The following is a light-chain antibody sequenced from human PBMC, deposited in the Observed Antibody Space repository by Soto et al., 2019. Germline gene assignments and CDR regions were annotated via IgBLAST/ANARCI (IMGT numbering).Light chain of an antibody. CDR2: GNY. CDR3: ASWDDSLNGVV. J-gene: IGLJ2*01. V-gene: IGLV1-44*01. Sequence: QSVLTQPPSASGTPGQRVSISCSGSSSNIGTNSVNWYQQLPGTAPKLLIYGNYERPSGVPDRFSGSRSGTSASLAISGLQSEDASDYNCASWDDSLNGVVFGGGTKLTVL. CDR1: SSNIGTNS.